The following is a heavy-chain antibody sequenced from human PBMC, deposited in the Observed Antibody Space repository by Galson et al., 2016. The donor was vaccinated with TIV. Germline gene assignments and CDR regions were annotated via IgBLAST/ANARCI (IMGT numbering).Heavy chain of an antibody. Sequence: SVKVSCKASGYTFSDYAISWVRQAPGQGLEWMGWINSYNGDTDFAQRFQGRVTMTTDTSTSTIYMELRNLRSDDTAVYYCARSGYIYGLVGLPGSFWYLDLWGRGTLITVSS. CDR1: GYTFSDYA. D-gene: IGHD5-18*01. CDR2: INSYNGDT. J-gene: IGHJ2*01. V-gene: IGHV1-18*01. CDR3: ARSGYIYGLVGLPGSFWYLDL.